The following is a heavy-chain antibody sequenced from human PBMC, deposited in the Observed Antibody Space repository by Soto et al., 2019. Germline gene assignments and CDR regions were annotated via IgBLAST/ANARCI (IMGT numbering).Heavy chain of an antibody. CDR3: ARVRPHILTGYYSRRSCWFDP. CDR1: GGSPSAEH. V-gene: IGHV4-34*01. Sequence: SQKRSHNNAVYGGSPSAEHWIWSRQPPEKGLEWIGEINHSGSTNYNPSLKSRVTISVDTSKNQFSLKLSSVTAADTAVYYCARVRPHILTGYYSRRSCWFDPWGQGTLVT. CDR2: INHSGST. D-gene: IGHD3-9*01. J-gene: IGHJ5*02.